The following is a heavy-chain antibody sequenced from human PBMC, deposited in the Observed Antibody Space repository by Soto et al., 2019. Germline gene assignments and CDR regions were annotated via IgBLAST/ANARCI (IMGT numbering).Heavy chain of an antibody. J-gene: IGHJ4*02. Sequence: EVQLVESGGGLVQPGGSLRLSCAASGFTFSDHYMDWVRQAPGKGLEWVGRTRNKANRYTTEYAASVKGRFPISRDDSKNSLYLQMNSLKTDDTAVYYCVRVRGGGTYHFDYWGQGTLVTVSS. CDR2: TRNKANRYTT. CDR1: GFTFSDHY. CDR3: VRVRGGGTYHFDY. V-gene: IGHV3-72*01. D-gene: IGHD3-10*01.